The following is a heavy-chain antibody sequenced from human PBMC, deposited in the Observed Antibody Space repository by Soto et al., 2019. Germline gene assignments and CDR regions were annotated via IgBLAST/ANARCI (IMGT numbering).Heavy chain of an antibody. J-gene: IGHJ6*02. CDR3: ARENTEFWSGNYFGMDV. D-gene: IGHD3-3*01. Sequence: SETLSLTCIVSGGSISSYHWSWIRQPAGKGLEWIGRVYTSGSMNYNPSLKSRVTMSVDTSKKQFSLKLSSVTAADTAVYYSARENTEFWSGNYFGMDVCRQGTTVTVSS. CDR1: GGSISSYH. V-gene: IGHV4-4*07. CDR2: VYTSGSM.